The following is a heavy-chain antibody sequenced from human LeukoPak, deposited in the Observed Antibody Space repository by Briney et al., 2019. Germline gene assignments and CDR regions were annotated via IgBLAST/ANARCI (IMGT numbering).Heavy chain of an antibody. CDR2: INHSGST. D-gene: IGHD2-21*02. CDR1: GFTFDDYG. V-gene: IGHV4-34*01. J-gene: IGHJ4*02. CDR3: ARGGYCGGDCYFYY. Sequence: GSLRLSCAASGFTFDDYGMSWVRQAPGKGLEWIGEINHSGSTNYNPSLKSRVTISVDTSKNQFSLKLSSVTAADTAVYYCARGGYCGGDCYFYYWGQGTLVTVSS.